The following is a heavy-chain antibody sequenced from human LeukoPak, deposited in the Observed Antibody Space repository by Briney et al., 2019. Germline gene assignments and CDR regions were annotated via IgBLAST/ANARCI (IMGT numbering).Heavy chain of an antibody. CDR3: VKSPTVTNNWFDP. CDR2: ISSNGGST. D-gene: IGHD4-17*01. V-gene: IGHV3-64D*06. J-gene: IGHJ5*02. CDR1: GFTFSSYA. Sequence: PGGSLRLSCSASGFTFSSYAMHWVRQAPGKGLEYVPAISSNGGSTYYADSVKGRFTISRDNSKNTLYLQMSSLRAEDTAVYYCVKSPTVTNNWFDPWGQGTLVTVSS.